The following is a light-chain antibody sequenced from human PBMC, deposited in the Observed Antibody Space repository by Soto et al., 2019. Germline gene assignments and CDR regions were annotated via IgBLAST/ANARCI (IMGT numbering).Light chain of an antibody. J-gene: IGKJ3*01. CDR1: QDISNY. V-gene: IGKV1-33*01. Sequence: DFQMTQSPCSLSASLGDRVTITCQASQDISNYLNWYQQKPGQAPKLLIYDASHLERGVPSRFTGSRSGTDFTFTITGLQPEDIATYYCQHLATFGPGTKVDLK. CDR2: DAS. CDR3: QHLAT.